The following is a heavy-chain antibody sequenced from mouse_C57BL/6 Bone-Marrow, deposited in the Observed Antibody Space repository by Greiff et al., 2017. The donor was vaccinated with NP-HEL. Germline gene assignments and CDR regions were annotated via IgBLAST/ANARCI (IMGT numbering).Heavy chain of an antibody. CDR1: GFSLSTFGMG. J-gene: IGHJ3*01. D-gene: IGHD2-4*01. V-gene: IGHV8-8*01. CDR2: IWWDDDK. CDR3: ARPPYDYDEEAWFAY. Sequence: QVTLKESGPGILQPSQTLSLTCSFSGFSLSTFGMGVGWIRQPSGKGLEWLAHIWWDDDKYYNPALKSRLTISKDTSNNQVFLKIANVDTEDTATYYCARPPYDYDEEAWFAYWGQGTLVTVSA.